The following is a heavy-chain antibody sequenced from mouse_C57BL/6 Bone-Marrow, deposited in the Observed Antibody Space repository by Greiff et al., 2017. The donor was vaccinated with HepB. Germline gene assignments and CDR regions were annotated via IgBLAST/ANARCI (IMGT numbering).Heavy chain of an antibody. CDR3: ASPYDYDEGWFAY. J-gene: IGHJ3*01. CDR1: GYTFTSYW. V-gene: IGHV1-7*01. CDR2: INPSSGYT. D-gene: IGHD2-4*01. Sequence: SGAELAKPGASVKLSCKASGYTFTSYWMHWVKQRPGQGLEWIGYINPSSGYTKYNQKFKDKATLTADKSSGTAYMQLSSLTYEDSAVYYCASPYDYDEGWFAYWGQGTLVTVSA.